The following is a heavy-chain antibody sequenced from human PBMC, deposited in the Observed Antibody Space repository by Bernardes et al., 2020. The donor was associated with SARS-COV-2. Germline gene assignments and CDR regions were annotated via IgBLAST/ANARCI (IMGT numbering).Heavy chain of an antibody. V-gene: IGHV5-51*01. J-gene: IGHJ6*02. CDR2: IYPGDSET. Sequence: GESLKISCRGSGYSFSSDWIAWVRRMPGKGLEWMGIIYPGDSETRYSPSFQGQVIISADKSISTAYLHWTSLKASDTAMYYCARHRAYCSSTTCHPRRDYGMDVWGQGTAVTVSS. CDR3: ARHRAYCSSTTCHPRRDYGMDV. CDR1: GYSFSSDW. D-gene: IGHD2-2*01.